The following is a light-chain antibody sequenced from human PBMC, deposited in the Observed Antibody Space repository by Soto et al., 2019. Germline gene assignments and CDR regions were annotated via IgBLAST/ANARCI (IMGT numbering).Light chain of an antibody. Sequence: VLTQSPGTLSFSPGERATLSCSAIQSVSSSYLAWYQQKPGQAPRLLIYGASSRATGIPDRFSGSGSGTDFTLTISRLEPEDFAVYYCQQYGSSPPITFGQGTRLEIK. CDR3: QQYGSSPPIT. J-gene: IGKJ5*01. V-gene: IGKV3-20*01. CDR1: QSVSSSY. CDR2: GAS.